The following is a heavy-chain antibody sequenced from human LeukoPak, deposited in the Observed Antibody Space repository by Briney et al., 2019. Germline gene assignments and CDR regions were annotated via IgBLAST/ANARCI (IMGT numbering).Heavy chain of an antibody. Sequence: GGSLRLSCAASGFTFDDYAMHWVRQAPGKGLEWVSGISWNSGSIGYADSVKGRFTISRDNAKNSLYLQMNSLRAEDTAVYYCAKTDSSDAFDIWGQGTMVTVSS. CDR3: AKTDSSDAFDI. J-gene: IGHJ3*02. V-gene: IGHV3-9*01. CDR1: GFTFDDYA. D-gene: IGHD3-22*01. CDR2: ISWNSGSI.